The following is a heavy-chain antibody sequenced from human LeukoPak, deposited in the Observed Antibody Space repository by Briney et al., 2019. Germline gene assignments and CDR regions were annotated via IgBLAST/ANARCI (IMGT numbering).Heavy chain of an antibody. V-gene: IGHV4-59*08. J-gene: IGHJ4*02. CDR1: GASISSYY. D-gene: IGHD3-16*01. CDR3: ARHWGSGLYYFDY. Sequence: SETLSLTCTVSGASISSYYWIWIRQSPGKGLEWIGYISNSGSTKYNPSLESRVTISGDTSKNQFSLKLSSVTAADTAVYYCARHWGSGLYYFDYWGQGTLVTVSS. CDR2: ISNSGST.